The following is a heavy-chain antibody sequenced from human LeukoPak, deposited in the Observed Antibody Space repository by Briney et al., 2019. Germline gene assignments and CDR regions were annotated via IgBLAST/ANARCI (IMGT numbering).Heavy chain of an antibody. D-gene: IGHD2-15*01. CDR2: IKSKTDGGTI. CDR3: TTDGYCSGGNCYSFDN. Sequence: GGSLRLSCVASGLTFSKAWMSWVRLAPGKGLGWVGRIKSKTDGGTIEYAAPVEGRFTISRDDSKNTQYLQMNSLKTEDTAVYYCTTDGYCSGGNCYSFDNWGQGTLVTVSS. V-gene: IGHV3-15*01. J-gene: IGHJ4*02. CDR1: GLTFSKAW.